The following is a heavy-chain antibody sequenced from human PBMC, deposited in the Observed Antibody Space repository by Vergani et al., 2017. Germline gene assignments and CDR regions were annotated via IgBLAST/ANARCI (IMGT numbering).Heavy chain of an antibody. CDR3: ARDPDMVVVPAAPYYYYYYGMDG. CDR1: GYTFTSYV. CDR2: ISAYNGNT. J-gene: IGHJ6*02. D-gene: IGHD2-2*01. V-gene: IGHV1-18*04. Sequence: QVQLVQSGAEVKKPGASVKVSCKASGYTFTSYVISWVRQAPGQGLEWMGWISAYNGNTHYAQKLQGRVTMTTDTSTSTAYMELRSLRSDDTSVYYCARDPDMVVVPAAPYYYYYYGMDGWGQGTTVTASS.